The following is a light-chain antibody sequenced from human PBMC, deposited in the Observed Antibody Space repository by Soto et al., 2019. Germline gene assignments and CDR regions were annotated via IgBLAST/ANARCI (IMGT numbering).Light chain of an antibody. J-gene: IGKJ5*01. V-gene: IGKV3-11*01. CDR1: QSFRGL. CDR2: DAY. Sequence: LLTQSPVTLSLSPGERATLSCRAIQSFRGLLAWYQQKPGQAPRLLIYDAYNRATGIPPRFSGSGSGTDFTLTISSLEPEDFAVYYCQQRNNWPPSISFGQGTRLE. CDR3: QQRNNWPPSIS.